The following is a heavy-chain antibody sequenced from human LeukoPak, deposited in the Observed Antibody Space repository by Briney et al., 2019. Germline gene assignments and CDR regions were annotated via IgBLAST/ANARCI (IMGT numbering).Heavy chain of an antibody. CDR3: AKGALAAAGSGFDY. D-gene: IGHD6-13*01. Sequence: GGSLRLSCAVSGFTFNSYAMSWVRQAPGKGLEWVSSVSASGGSTYHADSVKGRFTISRDNSKNTLHLQMNSLRADDTALYYCAKGALAAAGSGFDYWGQGTLVTVSS. V-gene: IGHV3-23*01. CDR1: GFTFNSYA. J-gene: IGHJ4*02. CDR2: VSASGGST.